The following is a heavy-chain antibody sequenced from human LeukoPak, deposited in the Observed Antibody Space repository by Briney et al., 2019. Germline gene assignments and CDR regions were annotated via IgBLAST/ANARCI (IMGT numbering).Heavy chain of an antibody. D-gene: IGHD2-21*01. CDR2: IIPIFGTA. CDR3: ARAPQNCGGECPVDY. CDR1: GGTFSSYA. Sequence: ASVKVSCKASGGTFSSYAISWVRQAPGQGLEWMGGIIPIFGTANYAQKFQGRVTITADESTSTAYMELSSLRSEDTAVYYCARAPQNCGGECPVDYCGQGTLVTVSS. J-gene: IGHJ4*02. V-gene: IGHV1-69*13.